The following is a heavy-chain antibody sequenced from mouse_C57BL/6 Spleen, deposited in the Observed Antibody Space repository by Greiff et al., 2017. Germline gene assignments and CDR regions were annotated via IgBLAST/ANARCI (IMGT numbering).Heavy chain of an antibody. CDR1: GYTFTDYY. Sequence: VQLQQSGPELVKPGASVKISCKASGYTFTDYYMNWVKQSHGKSLEWIGDINPNNGGTSYNQKFKGKATLTVDKSSSTAYMELRSLTSEDSAVYYCARSYGKDWYFDVWGTGTTVTVSS. D-gene: IGHD2-1*01. V-gene: IGHV1-26*01. CDR3: ARSYGKDWYFDV. J-gene: IGHJ1*03. CDR2: INPNNGGT.